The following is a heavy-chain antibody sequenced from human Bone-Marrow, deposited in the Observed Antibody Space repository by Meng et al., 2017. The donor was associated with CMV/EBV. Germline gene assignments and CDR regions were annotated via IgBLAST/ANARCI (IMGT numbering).Heavy chain of an antibody. V-gene: IGHV3-30*02. CDR2: IRNDGSNK. Sequence: GESLKITCAASGFTFSSYGMHWVRQAPGKGLEWVAFIRNDGSNKYYIDSVKGRFTISRDNAKNSLYLQMNSLRAEDTAVYYCARSPGYCSDTDCYSNHFEYWG. D-gene: IGHD2-2*01. CDR1: GFTFSSYG. CDR3: ARSPGYCSDTDCYSNHFEY. J-gene: IGHJ4*01.